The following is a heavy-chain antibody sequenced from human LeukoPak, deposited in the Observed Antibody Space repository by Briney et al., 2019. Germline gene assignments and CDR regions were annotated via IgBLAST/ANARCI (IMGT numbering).Heavy chain of an antibody. J-gene: IGHJ4*02. CDR3: AKGPITMVRGVVPPYFDY. CDR2: INTDGSST. Sequence: GGSLRLSCAASGFTFSSYWMHWVRQAPGKGLVWVSRINTDGSSTNYADSVKGRFTVSRDNAKNTLYLQMNSLRAEDTAVYYCAKGPITMVRGVVPPYFDYWGQGTLVTVSS. D-gene: IGHD3-10*01. V-gene: IGHV3-74*01. CDR1: GFTFSSYW.